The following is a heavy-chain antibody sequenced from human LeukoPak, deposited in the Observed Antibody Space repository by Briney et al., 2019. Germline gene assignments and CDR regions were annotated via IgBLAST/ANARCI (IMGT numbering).Heavy chain of an antibody. J-gene: IGHJ4*02. Sequence: PGGSLRLSCVAPGCPFTRFVIDWVRQAPGEGLGWVACISSSSSLIYYTDSVKGRFTISRDTAKNYLYLQINSLRAEDPAVYCCAKEGRSTTPEYWGQGALVTVSS. CDR2: ISSSSSLI. D-gene: IGHD6-13*01. V-gene: IGHV3-21*01. CDR1: GCPFTRFV. CDR3: AKEGRSTTPEY.